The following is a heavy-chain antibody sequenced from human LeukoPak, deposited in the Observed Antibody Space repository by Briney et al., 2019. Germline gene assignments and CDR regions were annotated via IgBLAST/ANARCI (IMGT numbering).Heavy chain of an antibody. CDR1: GFTFSSYG. CDR3: AKDVSPLYYDILTGIDY. V-gene: IGHV3-30*18. CDR2: ISYDVSNK. D-gene: IGHD3-9*01. Sequence: GRSLRLSCAASGFTFSSYGMHWVRQAPGKGLEWVAVISYDVSNKYYADSVKGRFTISRDNSKNTLYLQMNSLRAEDTAVYYCAKDVSPLYYDILTGIDYWGQGTLVTVSS. J-gene: IGHJ4*02.